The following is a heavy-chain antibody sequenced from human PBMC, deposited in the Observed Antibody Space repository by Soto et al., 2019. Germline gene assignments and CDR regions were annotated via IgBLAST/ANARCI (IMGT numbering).Heavy chain of an antibody. D-gene: IGHD4-17*01. CDR3: ASGPHGDYFDY. CDR2: IYSGGST. CDR1: GLTVSSNY. J-gene: IGHJ4*02. V-gene: IGHV3-53*01. Sequence: GGSLRLSCAASGLTVSSNYMSWVRQAPGKRLEWVSVIYSGGSTYYADSVKGRFTISRDNSKNTLYLQMNSLRAEDTAVYYCASGPHGDYFDYWGQGTLVTVSS.